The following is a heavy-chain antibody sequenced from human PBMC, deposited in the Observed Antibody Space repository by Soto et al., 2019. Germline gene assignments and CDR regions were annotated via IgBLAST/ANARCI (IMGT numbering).Heavy chain of an antibody. Sequence: ASVKVSCKASGYTFTGYYMHWVRQAPGQGLEWMGWINPNSGGTNYAQKFQGWVTMTRDTSISTAYMELSRLRSDDTAVYYCARGGYCSGGSCYWVGHHHYYMDVWGKGTTVTVSS. CDR1: GYTFTGYY. V-gene: IGHV1-2*04. D-gene: IGHD2-15*01. CDR3: ARGGYCSGGSCYWVGHHHYYMDV. J-gene: IGHJ6*03. CDR2: INPNSGGT.